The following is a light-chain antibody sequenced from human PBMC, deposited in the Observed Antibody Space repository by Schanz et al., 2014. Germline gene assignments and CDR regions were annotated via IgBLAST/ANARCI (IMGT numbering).Light chain of an antibody. CDR2: GAS. J-gene: IGKJ1*01. V-gene: IGKV3-20*01. CDR1: QSVSNSY. CDR3: QQYSDSPRT. Sequence: EIVLTQSPGTLSLSPGERATLSCRASQSVSNSYLAWYQQKPGQAPRLLIHGASSRATGIPDRFSGSGAGTDFTLTISRLEPEDFAVYYCQQYSDSPRTFVQGTEVEIK.